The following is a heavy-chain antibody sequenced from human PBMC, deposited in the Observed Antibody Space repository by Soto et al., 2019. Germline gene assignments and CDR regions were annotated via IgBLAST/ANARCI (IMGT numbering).Heavy chain of an antibody. CDR2: ILQPGHT. D-gene: IGHD2-15*01. CDR3: ARSPRRVDGKWYFDY. CDR1: GDSFSSSNW. V-gene: IGHV4-4*02. Sequence: QVQLQESGPRLVKPSGTLSLTCGVSGDSFSSSNWWTWIRQPPGKGLEWIGDILQPGHTDLSPSLRSRITISIDTSKKQFSLNLTSVTATDTAVYYCARSPRRVDGKWYFDYWGPGALVTVSS. J-gene: IGHJ4*02.